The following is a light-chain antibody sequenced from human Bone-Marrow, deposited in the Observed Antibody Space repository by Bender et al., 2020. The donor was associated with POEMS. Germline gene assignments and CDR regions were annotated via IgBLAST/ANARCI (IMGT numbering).Light chain of an antibody. V-gene: IGLV1-47*01. CDR3: ATWDDDLSGWV. J-gene: IGLJ3*02. Sequence: QSVLTQPPSASGTPGQKVTISCSGTTYNMGRNYVFWYQQFPGMAPKLLISRNSERPSGVPDRFSGSKSGTSASLAVTGLRSEDEADYYCATWDDDLSGWVFGGGTRLSVL. CDR2: RNS. CDR1: TYNMGRNY.